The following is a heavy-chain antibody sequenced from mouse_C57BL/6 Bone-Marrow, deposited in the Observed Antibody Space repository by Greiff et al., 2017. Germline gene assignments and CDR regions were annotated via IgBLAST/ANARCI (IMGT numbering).Heavy chain of an antibody. CDR1: GYTFTSYG. V-gene: IGHV1-81*01. CDR3: AAYGCSFRWSFDV. D-gene: IGHD1-1*01. Sequence: QVQLQQSGPGLARPSPSVSLTCTASGYTFTSYGVSWVKQRTGQGLEWIGEIYPRSGNTYYNEKFKGQATLTADKSSSTAYMELCSLTSEDSAIYSCAAYGCSFRWSFDVWGTGTTVTVSS. CDR2: IYPRSGNT. J-gene: IGHJ1*03.